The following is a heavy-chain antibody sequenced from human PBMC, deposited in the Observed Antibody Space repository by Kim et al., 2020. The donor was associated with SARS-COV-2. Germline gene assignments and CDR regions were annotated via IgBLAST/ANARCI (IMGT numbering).Heavy chain of an antibody. V-gene: IGHV4-4*07. Sequence: SETLSLTCTVSGDSLSSDYWSWNRQPAGKGLEWIGRTYTSGRTTYNPSLQSRVTMSVDMSKNQFSLQLSSVTAADPAVYYCASALGHSGQVSLVTASS. CDR1: GDSLSSDY. J-gene: IGHJ4*02. CDR2: TYTSGRT. CDR3: ASALGH. D-gene: IGHD3-16*02.